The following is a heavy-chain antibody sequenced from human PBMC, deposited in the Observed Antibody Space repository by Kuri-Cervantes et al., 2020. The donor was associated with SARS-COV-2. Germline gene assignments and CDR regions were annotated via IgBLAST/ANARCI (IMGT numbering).Heavy chain of an antibody. CDR1: GGSISSGGYS. CDR2: IYHSGST. Sequence: SETLSLTCAVSGGSISSGGYSWSWIRQPPGKGLEWIGYIYHSGSTYYNPSLKSRVTISVDRSKNQFSLKLSSVTVADTAVYYCARDQECCSSTSCYHFDYWGQGTLVTVSS. V-gene: IGHV4-30-2*01. J-gene: IGHJ4*02. D-gene: IGHD2-2*01. CDR3: ARDQECCSSTSCYHFDY.